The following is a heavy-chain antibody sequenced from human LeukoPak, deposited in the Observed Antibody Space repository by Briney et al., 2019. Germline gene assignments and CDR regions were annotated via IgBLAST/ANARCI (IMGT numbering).Heavy chain of an antibody. Sequence: ASVKVSCKASGYTFTNYAMHWVRQAPGQRLEWMGWINAGNGNTKYSQKFQGRVTITRDTSASTAYMELSSLRSEDTAVYYCARPTEGDAFDIWGQGTMVTVSS. CDR3: ARPTEGDAFDI. V-gene: IGHV1-3*01. CDR2: INAGNGNT. J-gene: IGHJ3*02. CDR1: GYTFTNYA.